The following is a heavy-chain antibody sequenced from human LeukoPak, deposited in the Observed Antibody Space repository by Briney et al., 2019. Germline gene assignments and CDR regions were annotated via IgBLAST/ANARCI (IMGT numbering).Heavy chain of an antibody. D-gene: IGHD4-17*01. V-gene: IGHV3-7*01. J-gene: IGHJ4*02. CDR3: ARVSATVIPLFDY. CDR1: GFTFSSYG. CDR2: IKQDGSEK. Sequence: GGSLRLSCAASGFTFSSYGMHWVRQAPGKGLEWVVNIKQDGSEKYYVDSGKGRFTISRDNAKNSLYLQMNSLRAEDTAVYYCARVSATVIPLFDYWGQGALVTVSS.